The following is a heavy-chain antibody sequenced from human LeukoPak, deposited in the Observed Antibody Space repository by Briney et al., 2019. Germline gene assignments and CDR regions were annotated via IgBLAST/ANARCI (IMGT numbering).Heavy chain of an antibody. CDR3: ARATGGKFITMVRGVIDY. CDR2: INPNSGGT. CDR1: GYTFTSYD. J-gene: IGHJ4*02. V-gene: IGHV1-2*02. D-gene: IGHD3-10*01. Sequence: ASVKVSCKASGYTFTSYDINWVRQATGQGLEWMGWINPNSGGTNYAQKFQGRVTMTRDTSISTAYMELSRLRSDDTAVYYCARATGGKFITMVRGVIDYWGQGTLVTVSS.